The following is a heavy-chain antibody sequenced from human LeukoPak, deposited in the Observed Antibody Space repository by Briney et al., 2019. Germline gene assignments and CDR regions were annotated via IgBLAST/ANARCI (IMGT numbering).Heavy chain of an antibody. V-gene: IGHV1-24*01. J-gene: IGHJ3*02. CDR2: FDPEDGET. CDR1: GYTLTELS. Sequence: ASVKVSCKVSGYTLTELSMHWVRQAPGKGLEWMGGFDPEDGETIYAQKFRGRVTMTEDTSTDTAYMELSSLRSEDTAVYYCATRSEAVADPNDAFDIWGQGTMVTVS. CDR3: ATRSEAVADPNDAFDI. D-gene: IGHD6-19*01.